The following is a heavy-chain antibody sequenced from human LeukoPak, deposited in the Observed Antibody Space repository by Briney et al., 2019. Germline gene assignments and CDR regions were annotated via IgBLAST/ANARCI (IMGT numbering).Heavy chain of an antibody. V-gene: IGHV1-2*02. D-gene: IGHD1-26*01. CDR1: GYTFTGYY. CDR3: ARDEVRVVGATSRWFDP. Sequence: ASVKVSCKASGYTFTGYYMHWVRQAPGQGLEWMGWINPNSGGTNYAQKFQGRVTMTRDTSISTAYMELSRLRSDDTAVYYCARDEVRVVGATSRWFDPWGQGTLVTVSS. CDR2: INPNSGGT. J-gene: IGHJ5*02.